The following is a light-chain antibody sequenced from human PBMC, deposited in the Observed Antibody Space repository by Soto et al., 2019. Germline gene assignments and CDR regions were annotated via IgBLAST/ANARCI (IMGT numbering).Light chain of an antibody. V-gene: IGLV2-23*02. J-gene: IGLJ1*01. Sequence: QSALTQPASVSGSPGQSITISCTGTSSDVGSYNLVSWYQQHPGKAPNVMIYEVSKRPSGVSNRFSGCKSGNTASLTISGLQAEDEADYYCCSYAGSPYVFGTGTKLTVL. CDR3: CSYAGSPYV. CDR2: EVS. CDR1: SSDVGSYNL.